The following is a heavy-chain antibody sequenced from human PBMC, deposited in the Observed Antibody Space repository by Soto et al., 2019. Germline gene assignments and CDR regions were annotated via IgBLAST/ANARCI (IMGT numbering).Heavy chain of an antibody. V-gene: IGHV3-66*01. Sequence: PGGSLRLSCAASGFTVSTDWMYWVRQAPGKGLEWVSVIRSGGNTYYADSVEGRFTISRDNSKNTVYLQMNSLRAEDTAVYYCVRENDYYGMDVWGQGTTVNVSS. CDR3: VRENDYYGMDV. CDR1: GFTVSTDW. CDR2: IRSGGNT. J-gene: IGHJ6*02.